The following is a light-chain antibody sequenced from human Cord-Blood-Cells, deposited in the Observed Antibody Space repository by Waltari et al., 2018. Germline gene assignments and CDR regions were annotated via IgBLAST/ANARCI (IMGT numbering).Light chain of an antibody. CDR1: SSDVGSYNL. CDR2: EGS. V-gene: IGLV2-23*01. Sequence: QSALTQPASVSGSPGQSITISCTGTSSDVGSYNLVSWSQQHPGKAPQLMIYEGSKPPSGVSNRFSGSKSGNTASLTISGLQAEDEADYYCCSYAGSRVFGGGTKLTVL. CDR3: CSYAGSRV. J-gene: IGLJ3*02.